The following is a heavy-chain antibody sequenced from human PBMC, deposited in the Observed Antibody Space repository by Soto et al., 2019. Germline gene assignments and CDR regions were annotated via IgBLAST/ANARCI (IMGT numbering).Heavy chain of an antibody. CDR3: AKGGRQWLVTSDFNY. CDR1: GFTFSDYA. D-gene: IGHD6-19*01. V-gene: IGHV3-30*18. Sequence: VQLVESGGGVVQPGRSLRLSCAASGFTFSDYAMHWVRQAPGKGLECVAVVSHDGRNTYYADSVKGRFTISRDSSKNKVSLEMTSLRAEDTAVYYCAKGGRQWLVTSDFNYWGQGALVTVSS. CDR2: VSHDGRNT. J-gene: IGHJ4*02.